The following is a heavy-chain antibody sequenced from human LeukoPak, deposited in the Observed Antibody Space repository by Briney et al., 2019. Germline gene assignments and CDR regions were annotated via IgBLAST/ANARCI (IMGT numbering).Heavy chain of an antibody. Sequence: AASVKVSCKASGYTFTSYGISWVRQAPGQGLEWMGWISAYNGNTNYAQKLQGRVTMTTDTSTSTAYMELRSLRSDDTAVYYCARDDYSYGSGSYYMDFGGVDYWGQGTLVTVSS. J-gene: IGHJ4*02. V-gene: IGHV1-18*01. D-gene: IGHD3-10*01. CDR3: ARDDYSYGSGSYYMDFGGVDY. CDR1: GYTFTSYG. CDR2: ISAYNGNT.